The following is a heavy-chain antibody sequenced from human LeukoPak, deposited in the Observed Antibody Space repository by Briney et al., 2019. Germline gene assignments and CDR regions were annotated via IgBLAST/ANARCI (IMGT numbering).Heavy chain of an antibody. Sequence: GGSLRLSCAASGFSFSEYYMTWIRQAPGKGLEWVSNLSTSGRYTNYADSVRGRFTISRDNAKKSLYLQMNSLRAEDTAVYYCARHSEGPVNDAFDIWGQGTKVTVSS. J-gene: IGHJ3*02. V-gene: IGHV3-11*03. D-gene: IGHD2-2*01. CDR1: GFSFSEYY. CDR3: ARHSEGPVNDAFDI. CDR2: LSTSGRYT.